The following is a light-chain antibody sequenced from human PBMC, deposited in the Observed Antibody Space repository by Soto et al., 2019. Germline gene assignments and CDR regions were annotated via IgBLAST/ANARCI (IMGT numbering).Light chain of an antibody. CDR1: KSVRSDY. Sequence: EVWLTQSPYTLALSAGQRATLSCRASKSVRSDYFAWYQQKPGQAPRVIIFRVSTRATGVPDRFSGSGSGTDFTLTISRLEPEDFVLYCCQQYGNSPLTFGGGTKVDIK. CDR2: RVS. J-gene: IGKJ4*01. V-gene: IGKV3-20*01. CDR3: QQYGNSPLT.